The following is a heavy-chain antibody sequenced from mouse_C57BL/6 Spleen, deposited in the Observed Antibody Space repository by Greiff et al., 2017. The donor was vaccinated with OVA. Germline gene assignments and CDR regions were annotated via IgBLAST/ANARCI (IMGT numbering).Heavy chain of an antibody. CDR1: GYTFTDYY. Sequence: VQLQQSGPELVKPGASVKISCKASGYTFTDYYMNWVKQSHGKSLEWIGDINPNNGGTSYNQKFKGKATLTVDKSSSTAYMELRSLTSEDSAVYYCARRAYYSNYGYYFDYWGQGTTLTVSS. CDR2: INPNNGGT. D-gene: IGHD2-5*01. V-gene: IGHV1-26*01. CDR3: ARRAYYSNYGYYFDY. J-gene: IGHJ2*01.